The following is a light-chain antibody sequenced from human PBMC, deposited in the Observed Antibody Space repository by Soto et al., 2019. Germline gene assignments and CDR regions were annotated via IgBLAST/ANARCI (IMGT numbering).Light chain of an antibody. CDR3: QQYNSYSWT. Sequence: DIQMTQSPSTLSAFVGDRVTITCRASQSISSWLAWYQQKPGKAPKLLIYRASNLESGVPSRFSGSGSGTEFTLTISSLQPEEFATYYCQQYNSYSWTFGQGTKVEIK. V-gene: IGKV1-5*03. CDR1: QSISSW. CDR2: RAS. J-gene: IGKJ1*01.